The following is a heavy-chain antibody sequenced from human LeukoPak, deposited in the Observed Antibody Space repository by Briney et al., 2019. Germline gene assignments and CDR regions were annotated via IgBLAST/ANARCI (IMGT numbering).Heavy chain of an antibody. CDR1: GGSISSYY. CDR3: ARLGYSSSWYKYNWFDP. J-gene: IGHJ5*02. CDR2: FYTSGSA. Sequence: SETLSLTCTVSGGSISSYYWSWIRQTAGEGLEWIGRFYTSGSASYSPSLKSRVSLSVDTSKNQFSLKLSSVTAADTAVYYCARLGYSSSWYKYNWFDPWGQGTLVTVSS. V-gene: IGHV4-4*07. D-gene: IGHD6-13*01.